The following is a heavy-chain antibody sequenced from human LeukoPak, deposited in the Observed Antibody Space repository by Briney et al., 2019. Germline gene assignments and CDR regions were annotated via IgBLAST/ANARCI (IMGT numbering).Heavy chain of an antibody. D-gene: IGHD3-10*01. CDR2: INSDGSST. CDR3: SKGMIRGLGDY. V-gene: IGHV3-74*01. CDR1: GFTFSSYW. Sequence: PGGSLRLSCAASGFTFSSYWMHWVRQTAGKGLVWVSRINSDGSSTDYADSVKGRFTISRDNAKNTLYLQMNSLRAEDTAVYYCSKGMIRGLGDYWGQGALVTVSS. J-gene: IGHJ4*02.